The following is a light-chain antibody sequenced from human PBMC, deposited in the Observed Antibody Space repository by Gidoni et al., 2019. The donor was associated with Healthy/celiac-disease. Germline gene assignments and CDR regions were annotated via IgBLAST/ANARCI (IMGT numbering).Light chain of an antibody. J-gene: IGKJ1*01. CDR2: WAS. Sequence: DLVLTQSTDSLAVSLGESATINCKSSQSVLYSSNNKNYLAWYQQKPGQPTKLLIYWASTRESGVPDRVSGSGSGTDLTLTISSLQAEDVAVYYCQQYYSTPPRTFGQGTKVEIK. CDR3: QQYYSTPPRT. CDR1: QSVLYSSNNKNY. V-gene: IGKV4-1*01.